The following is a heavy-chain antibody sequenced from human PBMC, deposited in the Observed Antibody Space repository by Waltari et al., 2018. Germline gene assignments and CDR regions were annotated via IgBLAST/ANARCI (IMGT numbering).Heavy chain of an antibody. J-gene: IGHJ6*02. D-gene: IGHD6-6*01. CDR3: ARAVASIAARPGYYYYYGMDV. CDR1: GGTFSSYA. CDR2: IIPIFGTA. Sequence: QVQLVQSGAEVKKPGSSVKVSCKASGGTFSSYAISWVRQAPGQGLEWMGGIIPIFGTANYAQKFQGRVTITADESTSTAYMELSRLRSDDTAVYYCARAVASIAARPGYYYYYGMDVWGQGTTVTVSS. V-gene: IGHV1-69*01.